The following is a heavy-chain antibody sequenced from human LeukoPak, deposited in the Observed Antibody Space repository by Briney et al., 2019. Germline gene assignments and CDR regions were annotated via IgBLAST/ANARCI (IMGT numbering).Heavy chain of an antibody. CDR2: ISSSSSYI. D-gene: IGHD1-26*01. CDR1: GFTFSSYG. V-gene: IGHV3-21*01. J-gene: IGHJ4*02. CDR3: ARETQVGATVDY. Sequence: GGSLRLSCAASGFTFSSYGMHWVRQAPGKGLEWVSSISSSSSYIYYADSVKGRFTISRDNAKNSLYLQMNSLRAEDTAVYYCARETQVGATVDYWGQGTPVTVSS.